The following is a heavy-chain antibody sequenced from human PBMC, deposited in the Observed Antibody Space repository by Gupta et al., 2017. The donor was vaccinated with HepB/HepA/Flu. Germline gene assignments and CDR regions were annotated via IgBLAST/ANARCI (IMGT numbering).Heavy chain of an antibody. CDR3: AKDKQDELLGYNFHY. CDR2: ISYDGINK. Sequence: QVQLVESGGGVVQPGRSLRLSCAASGFTFSRFGLHLLRQAPGKGLEWVAVISYDGINKYYSDSVEGRFTISRDNSKNTLYLQMNSLRAEDTAVYYCAKDKQDELLGYNFHYWGQGTLVTVSS. V-gene: IGHV3-30*18. CDR1: GFTFSRFG. J-gene: IGHJ4*02. D-gene: IGHD1-26*01.